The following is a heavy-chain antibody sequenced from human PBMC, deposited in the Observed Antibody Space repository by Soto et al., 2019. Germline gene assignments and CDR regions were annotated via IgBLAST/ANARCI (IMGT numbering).Heavy chain of an antibody. Sequence: SETLSLTCTVPGGSMSSYYWSWIRQPPGKGLEWIGYVYYSGSTNYNPSLKSRVTISVDTSKNQFSLKLSSVTAADTAVYYCARHPTVTTGRWFDPWGQGTLVTVSS. D-gene: IGHD4-17*01. V-gene: IGHV4-59*01. CDR1: GGSMSSYY. J-gene: IGHJ5*02. CDR2: VYYSGST. CDR3: ARHPTVTTGRWFDP.